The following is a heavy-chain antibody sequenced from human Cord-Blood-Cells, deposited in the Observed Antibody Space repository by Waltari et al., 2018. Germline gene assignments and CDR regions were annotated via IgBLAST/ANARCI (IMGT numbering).Heavy chain of an antibody. D-gene: IGHD2-2*01. CDR3: AKDVGKYQLLYAFDI. J-gene: IGHJ3*02. Sequence: EVQLVESGGGLVQPGRSLRLSCAASGFTFDDYAMHWVRQAPGKGLEWVSGISWNSGSIGYADSVKGRFTISRDNAKNSLYLQRNSLRAKDMALYYCAKDVGKYQLLYAFDIWRQGTMVTVSS. V-gene: IGHV3-9*03. CDR1: GFTFDDYA. CDR2: ISWNSGSI.